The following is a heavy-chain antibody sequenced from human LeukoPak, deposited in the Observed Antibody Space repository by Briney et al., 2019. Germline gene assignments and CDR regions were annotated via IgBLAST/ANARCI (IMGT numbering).Heavy chain of an antibody. CDR2: MNFNSGNT. Sequence: ASVKVSCKASGYTFPNYDINWVRQATGRGVEWMGWMNFNSGNTGYAQKFQGRVTMTRNTAISTIYMELSSLKSEDTAIYYCAKVGLGNTAIHIWGQGTMVTVSS. CDR1: GYTFPNYD. V-gene: IGHV1-8*01. CDR3: AKVGLGNTAIHI. D-gene: IGHD3/OR15-3a*01. J-gene: IGHJ3*02.